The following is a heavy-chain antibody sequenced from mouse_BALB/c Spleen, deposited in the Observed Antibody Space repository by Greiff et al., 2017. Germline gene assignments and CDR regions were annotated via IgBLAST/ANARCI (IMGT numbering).Heavy chain of an antibody. D-gene: IGHD2-1*01. CDR3: ANYGNYGYYAMDY. J-gene: IGHJ4*01. CDR1: GYSITSDYA. CDR2: ISYSGST. V-gene: IGHV3-2*02. Sequence: EVQLQESGPGLVKPSQSLSLTCTVTGYSITSDYAWNWIRQFPGNKLEWMGYISYSGSTSYNPSLKSRISITRDTSKNQFFLQLNSVTTEDTATYYCANYGNYGYYAMDYWGQGTSVTVSS.